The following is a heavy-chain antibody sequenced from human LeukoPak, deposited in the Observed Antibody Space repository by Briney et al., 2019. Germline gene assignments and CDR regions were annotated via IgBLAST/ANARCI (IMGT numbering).Heavy chain of an antibody. D-gene: IGHD2-2*01. CDR2: IHYSGST. V-gene: IGHV4-59*12. J-gene: IGHJ6*03. CDR3: ASTDCSSSRCYPHYYYYYYMDV. Sequence: PSETVSLTCTVSGGSINSYYWSWIRQPPGKGLEWIGYIHYSGSTNYNPSLKSRLTISVDTSKNQFSLKLSSVTAADTAVYYCASTDCSSSRCYPHYYYYYYMDVWGKGTTVTVSS. CDR1: GGSINSYY.